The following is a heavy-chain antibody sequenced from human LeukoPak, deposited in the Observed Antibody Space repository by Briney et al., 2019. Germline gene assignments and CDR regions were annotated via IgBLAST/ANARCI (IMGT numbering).Heavy chain of an antibody. CDR2: INPNSGGT. Sequence: ASVKVSCKASGYTFTAYHVHWVRQAPGQGLEWMGWINPNSGGTNYAQKFQGRVTMTSDTSISTAYMELSCLRSDDTAVYYCARDLGHSSRVGYWGQGTLVTVSS. CDR1: GYTFTAYH. V-gene: IGHV1-2*02. D-gene: IGHD6-13*01. CDR3: ARDLGHSSRVGY. J-gene: IGHJ4*02.